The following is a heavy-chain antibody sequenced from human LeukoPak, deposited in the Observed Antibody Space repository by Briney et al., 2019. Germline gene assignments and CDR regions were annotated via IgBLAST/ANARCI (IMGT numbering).Heavy chain of an antibody. Sequence: GGSLRLSCAASGFTFSDYWMSWVRQAPGKRLEWVANIKQDGSENYYVDSVAGRFTISRDNAKNSLHLQMNSLRADDTAVYYCARDKLEGPTKLDFWGRGTLVTVSS. D-gene: IGHD1-26*01. V-gene: IGHV3-7*01. J-gene: IGHJ4*02. CDR1: GFTFSDYW. CDR3: ARDKLEGPTKLDF. CDR2: IKQDGSEN.